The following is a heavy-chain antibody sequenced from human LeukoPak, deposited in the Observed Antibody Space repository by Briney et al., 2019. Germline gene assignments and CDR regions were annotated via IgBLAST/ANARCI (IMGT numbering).Heavy chain of an antibody. CDR2: IYYSGST. D-gene: IGHD7-27*01. CDR3: ARRHWGPIDY. V-gene: IGHV4-59*08. Sequence: SETLSLTCTVSGGSISSYYWSWIRQPPGKGLEWIGYIYYSGSTNYNPSLKSRVTISVDTSKNQYSLKLSSVTAADTAVYYCARRHWGPIDYWGQGTLVTVSS. CDR1: GGSISSYY. J-gene: IGHJ4*02.